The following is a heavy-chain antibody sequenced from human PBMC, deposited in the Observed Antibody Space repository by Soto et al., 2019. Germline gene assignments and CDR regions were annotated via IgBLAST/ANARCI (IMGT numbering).Heavy chain of an antibody. CDR1: GGSISSYY. CDR3: ARDRVFREYYYGMDV. V-gene: IGHV4-59*01. D-gene: IGHD3-10*01. J-gene: IGHJ6*02. CDR2: IYYSGST. Sequence: SETLSLTCTVSGGSISSYYWIWIRQPPGKGLEWIGYIYYSGSTNYNPSLKSRVTISVDTSKNQFSLKLSSVTAADTAVYYCARDRVFREYYYGMDVWXQGTTVTVSS.